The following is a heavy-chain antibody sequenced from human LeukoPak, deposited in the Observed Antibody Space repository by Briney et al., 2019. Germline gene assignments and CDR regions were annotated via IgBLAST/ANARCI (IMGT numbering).Heavy chain of an antibody. CDR1: GGSISSSSYY. CDR3: ARGNWFDP. CDR2: IYYSGST. V-gene: IGHV4-39*07. J-gene: IGHJ5*02. Sequence: SETLSLTCTVSGGSISSSSYYWGWIRQPPGRGLECIGSIYYSGSTYYNPSLKSRVSISVDTSKNQFSLKVTSVTAADTSVYYCARGNWFDPWGQGTLVTVSS.